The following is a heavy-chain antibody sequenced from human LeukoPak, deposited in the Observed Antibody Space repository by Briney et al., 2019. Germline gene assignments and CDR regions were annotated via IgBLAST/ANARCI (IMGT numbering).Heavy chain of an antibody. CDR3: ARDLDYYDSSGYLNWFDP. CDR2: IYTSEST. CDR1: GGPISSYY. Sequence: SETLSLTCTVSGGPISSYYWSWIRQPAGKGLEWIGRIYTSESTNYNPSLKSRVTMSVDTSKNQFSLKLSSVTAADTAVYYCARDLDYYDSSGYLNWFDPWGQGTLVTVSS. D-gene: IGHD3-22*01. J-gene: IGHJ5*02. V-gene: IGHV4-4*07.